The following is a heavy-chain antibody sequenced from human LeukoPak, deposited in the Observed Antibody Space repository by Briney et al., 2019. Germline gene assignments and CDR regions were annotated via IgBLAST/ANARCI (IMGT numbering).Heavy chain of an antibody. D-gene: IGHD3-22*01. CDR2: ISGSSNYI. CDR1: GFTFSSYS. J-gene: IGHJ4*02. V-gene: IGHV3-21*01. Sequence: GGSLRLSCAASGFTFSSYSMNWVRQAPGKGLEWVSSISGSSNYIYCADSVKGRFTVSRDNAKNSLYLQMNSLRAEDTAVYYCARDVTGYYDSSGYYVYWGQGTLVTVSS. CDR3: ARDVTGYYDSSGYYVY.